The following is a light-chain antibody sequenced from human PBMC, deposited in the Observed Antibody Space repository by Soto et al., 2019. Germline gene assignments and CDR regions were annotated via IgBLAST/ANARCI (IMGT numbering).Light chain of an antibody. CDR3: CSYAGTSSWV. Sequence: QSALTQPASVSGSPGQSITISCTGTSSDVGGYNFVSWYQHHPGKAPKLMIFEATKRPSGVPPRFSGSKSGNTASLTISGLQAEDEADYYCCSYAGTSSWVFGGGTKLTVL. J-gene: IGLJ3*02. CDR2: EAT. CDR1: SSDVGGYNF. V-gene: IGLV2-23*01.